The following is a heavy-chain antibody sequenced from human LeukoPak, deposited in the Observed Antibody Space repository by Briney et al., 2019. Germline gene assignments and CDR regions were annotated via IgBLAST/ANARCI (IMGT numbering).Heavy chain of an antibody. V-gene: IGHV1-46*04. CDR1: GYTFSSYY. J-gene: IGHJ4*02. CDR3: AREISTTDTGDDY. CDR2: INPSGGST. Sequence: RASVTVSCKASGYTFSSYYIYWVRQAPGQGLEWMATINPSGGSTSYAQKVQGRVTMTSDTSTSSVYMELSSLRSEDTAVYYCAREISTTDTGDDYWGQGTLVTVSS. D-gene: IGHD1-1*01.